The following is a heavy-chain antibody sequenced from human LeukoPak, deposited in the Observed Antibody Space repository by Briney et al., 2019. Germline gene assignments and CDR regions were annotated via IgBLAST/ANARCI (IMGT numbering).Heavy chain of an antibody. J-gene: IGHJ5*02. CDR2: ISGSGGST. Sequence: GSLRLSCAASGFTFSSYGMSWVRQAPGKGLEWVSAISGSGGSTYYADSVKGRFTTSRDNSKNTLYLQMNSLRAEDTAVYYCAKDWGSGVPRRFDPWGQGTLVTVSS. D-gene: IGHD3-16*01. V-gene: IGHV3-23*01. CDR1: GFTFSSYG. CDR3: AKDWGSGVPRRFDP.